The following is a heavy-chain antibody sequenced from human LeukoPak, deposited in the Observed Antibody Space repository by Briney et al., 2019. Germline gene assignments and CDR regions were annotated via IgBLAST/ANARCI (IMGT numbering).Heavy chain of an antibody. Sequence: SETLSLTCAVSADSFSSHYWTWIRQPPGKGLEWIGYISYIGSTNYNPSLKSRVTISIDTSKNQSSMKLSSVTAADTAVYYCARDLVTVTKGFDIWGQGTMVSVSS. CDR1: ADSFSSHY. CDR3: ARDLVTVTKGFDI. V-gene: IGHV4-59*11. CDR2: ISYIGST. J-gene: IGHJ3*02. D-gene: IGHD4-17*01.